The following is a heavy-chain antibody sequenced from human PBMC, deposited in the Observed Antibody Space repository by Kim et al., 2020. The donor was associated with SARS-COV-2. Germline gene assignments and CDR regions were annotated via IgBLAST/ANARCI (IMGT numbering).Heavy chain of an antibody. CDR2: ITGSGDRT. J-gene: IGHJ6*02. V-gene: IGHV3-23*01. D-gene: IGHD3-10*01. Sequence: GGSLRLSCEASGFTFSSSAMSWVPQAPGKGLEWVSGITGSGDRTYYPESVKGRFTMSRDNSKNTLFLQMNSLRAEDTAVYYCAKDRGHLDVWGQGTTVTVSS. CDR3: AKDRGHLDV. CDR1: GFTFSSSA.